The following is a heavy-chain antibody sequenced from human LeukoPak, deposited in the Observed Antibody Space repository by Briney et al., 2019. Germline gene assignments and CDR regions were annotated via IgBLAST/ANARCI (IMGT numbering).Heavy chain of an antibody. CDR2: ISGSGGST. J-gene: IGHJ3*02. V-gene: IGHV3-23*01. CDR3: AREQTDCSGGSCYPTYAFDI. Sequence: GGSLRLSCAASGFTFSSYAMSWVRQAPGKGLEWVSAISGSGGSTYYADSVKGRFTISRDNSKNTLYLQMNSLRAEDTAVYYCAREQTDCSGGSCYPTYAFDIWGQGTMVTVSS. CDR1: GFTFSSYA. D-gene: IGHD2-15*01.